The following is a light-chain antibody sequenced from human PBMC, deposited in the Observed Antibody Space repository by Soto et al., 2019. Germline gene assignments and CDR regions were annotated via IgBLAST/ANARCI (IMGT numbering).Light chain of an antibody. CDR3: QQSYTYSRS. J-gene: IGKJ1*01. CDR2: KVS. Sequence: DIQMTQSPSTLSASVGDRVTITCRASQSISSWLAWYQQKPGKAPKLLIYKVSTLENGVPSRFSGSGSGTEFTLTIISLQPDDFATYYYQQSYTYSRSFGQRPTVAI. V-gene: IGKV1-5*03. CDR1: QSISSW.